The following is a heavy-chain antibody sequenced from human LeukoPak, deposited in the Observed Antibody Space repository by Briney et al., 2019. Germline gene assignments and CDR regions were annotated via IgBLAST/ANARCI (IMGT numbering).Heavy chain of an antibody. D-gene: IGHD5-18*01. CDR2: IKSRADGGTV. V-gene: IGHV3-15*01. CDR1: GFTFSDAW. Sequence: GGSLRLSGEAAGFTFSDAWMSWVRQAPGKGLEWVGRIKSRADGGTVDYAVLVKGRFIISRDDSRNTLYLQMNSLKIEDTAMYYCTTLRLTAFDYWGQGTRVSVSS. CDR3: TTLRLTAFDY. J-gene: IGHJ4*02.